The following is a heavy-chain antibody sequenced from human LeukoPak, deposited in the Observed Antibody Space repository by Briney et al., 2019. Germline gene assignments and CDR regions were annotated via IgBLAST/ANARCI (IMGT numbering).Heavy chain of an antibody. CDR1: GFTVSSNY. J-gene: IGHJ4*02. Sequence: GGSLRLSCVASGFTVSSNYMSWVRQAPGKGLEWVSVIYSGGSTYYADSVKGRFTISRDNSKNTLYLQMNSLRAEDTAVYYCARARGRWLLDYWGQGTLVTVSS. V-gene: IGHV3-66*02. CDR2: IYSGGST. CDR3: ARARGRWLLDY. D-gene: IGHD5-24*01.